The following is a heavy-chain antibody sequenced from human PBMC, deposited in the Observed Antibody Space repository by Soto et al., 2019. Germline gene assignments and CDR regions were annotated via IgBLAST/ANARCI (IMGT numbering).Heavy chain of an antibody. J-gene: IGHJ5*02. V-gene: IGHV3-23*01. CDR3: ATSSRDRITVFVEVMIPPFVISFDR. CDR2: ITRTSGTT. CDR1: GFTMSNYV. Sequence: PGGSLRLSCVTSGFTMSNYVMNWVLQAPGKGLEWISAITRTSGTTYYADSVKGRSTVSRDNSKNTLFLQLSNLRADDTATYYCATSSRDRITVFVEVMIPPFVISFDRCGQGTMGTVSS. D-gene: IGHD3-3*01.